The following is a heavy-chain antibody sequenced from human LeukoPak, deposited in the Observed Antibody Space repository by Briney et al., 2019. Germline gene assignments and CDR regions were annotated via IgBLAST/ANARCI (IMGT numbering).Heavy chain of an antibody. CDR1: GGSISSGDYY. CDR2: IYYSGDT. Sequence: PSQTLSLTCTVSGGSISSGDYYWSWIRQHPGKGLEWIGNIYYSGDTYYNPSLKSRVTISVDTSKNQFSLKLSSVTAADTAVYYCARAPRDTNSWYYFDYWGQGTLVSVSS. J-gene: IGHJ4*02. D-gene: IGHD5-18*01. V-gene: IGHV4-31*02. CDR3: ARAPRDTNSWYYFDY.